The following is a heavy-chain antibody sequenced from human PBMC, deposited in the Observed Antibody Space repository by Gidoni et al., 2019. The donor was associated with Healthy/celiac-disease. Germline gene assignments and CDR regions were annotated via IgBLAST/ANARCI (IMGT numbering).Heavy chain of an antibody. CDR2: IYYSGST. CDR3: ARGGWYYDSSGMPPPPYYYYYGMDV. Sequence: QVQLQESGPGLVKPSETLSLTCTVSGGSISSYYWSWIRQPPGKGLEWIGYIYYSGSTNYNPSLKSRVTISVDTSKNQFSLKLSSVTAADTAVYYCARGGWYYDSSGMPPPPYYYYYGMDVWGQGTTVTVSS. J-gene: IGHJ6*02. CDR1: GGSISSYY. D-gene: IGHD3-22*01. V-gene: IGHV4-59*01.